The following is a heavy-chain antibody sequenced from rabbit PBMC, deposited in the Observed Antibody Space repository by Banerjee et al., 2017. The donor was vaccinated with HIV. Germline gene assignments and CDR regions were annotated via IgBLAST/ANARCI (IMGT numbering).Heavy chain of an antibody. CDR2: IYAGSSGST. J-gene: IGHJ6*01. V-gene: IGHV1S45*01. D-gene: IGHD8-1*01. Sequence: GFSFSSSYWICWVRQAPGKGLEWIGCIYAGSSGSTYYASWAKGRFAISKTSSTTVTLQMTSLTVADTATYFCARDTGSSFSSYGMDLWGPGTLVTVS. CDR1: GFSFSSSYW. CDR3: ARDTGSSFSSYGMDL.